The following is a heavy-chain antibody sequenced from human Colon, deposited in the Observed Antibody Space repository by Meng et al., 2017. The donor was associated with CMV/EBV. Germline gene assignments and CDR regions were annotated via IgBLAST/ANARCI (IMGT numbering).Heavy chain of an antibody. Sequence: GGSLRLSCSASGFAFDDYALHWVRHTPGKGLEWVSGISWNSADIDYAASVRGRFTISRDNAKNSQYLHMNSLRAEDTALYYCIKDRRATIVRGVVISFMDVWGQGTTVTVSS. CDR2: ISWNSADI. V-gene: IGHV3-9*01. J-gene: IGHJ6*02. CDR1: GFAFDDYA. D-gene: IGHD3-10*01. CDR3: IKDRRATIVRGVVISFMDV.